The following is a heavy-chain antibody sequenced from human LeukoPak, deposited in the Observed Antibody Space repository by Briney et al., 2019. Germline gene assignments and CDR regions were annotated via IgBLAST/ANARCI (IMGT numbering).Heavy chain of an antibody. V-gene: IGHV1-8*01. J-gene: IGHJ6*03. CDR1: GYTFTSYD. D-gene: IGHD2-2*01. CDR2: MNPNSGNT. CDR3: ARGDIVVVPAAPRNYYYYYMDV. Sequence: GASVKVSCKASGYTFTSYDINWVRQATGQGLEWMGWMNPNSGNTGYAQKFQGRVTMTRNTSISTAYMELSSLRSEDTAVHYCARGDIVVVPAAPRNYYYYYMDVWGKGTTVTVSS.